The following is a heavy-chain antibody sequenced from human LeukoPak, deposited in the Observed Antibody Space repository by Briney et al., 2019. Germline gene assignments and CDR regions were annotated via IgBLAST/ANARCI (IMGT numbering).Heavy chain of an antibody. D-gene: IGHD3-10*01. CDR1: GYTFTGDY. J-gene: IGHJ4*02. Sequence: GASVKVSCKASGYTFTGDYMHWVRQAPGKGLEWMEWINPNSGGTNYAQKFQGRVTMTRDTSISTAYMELSRLRSDDTAVYYCARVRYYGSGSYYIEDYWGQGTLVTVSS. CDR2: INPNSGGT. CDR3: ARVRYYGSGSYYIEDY. V-gene: IGHV1-2*02.